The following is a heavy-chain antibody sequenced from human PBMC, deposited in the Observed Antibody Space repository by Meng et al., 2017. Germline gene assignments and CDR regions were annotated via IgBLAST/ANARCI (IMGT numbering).Heavy chain of an antibody. J-gene: IGHJ4*02. CDR3: ARGGSYYSY. CDR1: GFTVSSNY. Sequence: VELVETGGGCIQPGGSLSLSCAASGFTVSSNYMGWVRQAPGKGLEWVSVIYSGGSTYYADSVKGRFTISRDNSKNTLYLQMNSLRAEDTAVYYCARGGSYYSYWGQGTLVTVSS. CDR2: IYSGGST. D-gene: IGHD1-26*01. V-gene: IGHV3-53*02.